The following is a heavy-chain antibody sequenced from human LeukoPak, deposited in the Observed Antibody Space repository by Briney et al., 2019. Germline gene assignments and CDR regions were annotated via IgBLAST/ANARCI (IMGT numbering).Heavy chain of an antibody. J-gene: IGHJ6*03. CDR2: IYYSGNT. CDR1: GDSISSYY. V-gene: IGHV4-59*12. D-gene: IGHD3-16*01. CDR3: AGGRSYYYYMDV. Sequence: PSETLSLTCTVSGDSISSYYWSWIRQPPGKGLEWIGYIYYSGNTNYNPSLKSRVTISVDTSKNQFSLKLSSVTAADTAVYYCAGGRSYYYYMDVWGKGTTVTISS.